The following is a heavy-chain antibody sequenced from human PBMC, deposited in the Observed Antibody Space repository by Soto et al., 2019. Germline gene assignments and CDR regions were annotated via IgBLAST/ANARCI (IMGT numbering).Heavy chain of an antibody. CDR3: ARDAGSCNSASCCNYNMDX. V-gene: IGHV4-30-4*02. CDR2: IYYSGNT. Sequence: NPSDSLCLTCTVSGRSISSVDHYWSWVRQSPGEGLELIGFIYYSGNTYYNPSLKSRVSMSVDTSNNQFSLKLNYVTAADTAVYYCARDAGSCNSASCCNYNMDXWRQGTRLTAS. CDR1: GRSISSVDHY. J-gene: IGHJ6*02. D-gene: IGHD2-2*03.